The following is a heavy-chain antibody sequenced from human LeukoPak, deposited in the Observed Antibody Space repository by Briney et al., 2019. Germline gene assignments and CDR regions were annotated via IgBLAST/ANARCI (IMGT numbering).Heavy chain of an antibody. D-gene: IGHD3-3*01. CDR1: GGSFSGYY. CDR2: INHSGST. J-gene: IGHJ4*02. V-gene: IGHV4-34*01. CDR3: ARGRGITIFGVVISPNFDY. Sequence: PSETLSLTCADYGGSFSGYYWSWIRQPPGKGLEWIGEINHSGSTNYNPSLKSRVTISVDTSKNQFSLKLSSVTAADTAVYYCARGRGITIFGVVISPNFDYWGQGTLVTVSS.